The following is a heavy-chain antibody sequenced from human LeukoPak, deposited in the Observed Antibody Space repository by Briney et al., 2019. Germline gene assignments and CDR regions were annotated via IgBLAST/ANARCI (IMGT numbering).Heavy chain of an antibody. J-gene: IGHJ6*02. CDR1: GGTFSSYT. CDR2: IIPILGIA. D-gene: IGHD2-2*01. V-gene: IGHV1-69*10. Sequence: GASVKVSCKASGGTFSSYTISWVRQAPGQGLEWMGGIIPILGIANYAQKFQGRVTITADKSTSTAYMEPSSLRSEDTAVYYCARDRGYCSSTSCYYYYYGMDVWGQGTTVTVSS. CDR3: ARDRGYCSSTSCYYYYYGMDV.